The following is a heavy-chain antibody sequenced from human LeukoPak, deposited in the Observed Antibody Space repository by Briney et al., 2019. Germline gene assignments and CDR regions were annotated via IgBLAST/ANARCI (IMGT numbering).Heavy chain of an antibody. CDR3: ARVAVRRITMIVVVPSYMDV. D-gene: IGHD3-22*01. CDR2: IYSGGST. V-gene: IGHV3-53*01. Sequence: PGGSLRLSCAASGFAVSSNYMSWVRQAPGKGLEWVSVIYSGGSTYYADSVKGRFTISRDNSKNTLYLQMNSLRAEDTAVYYCARVAVRRITMIVVVPSYMDVWGKGTTVTVSS. J-gene: IGHJ6*03. CDR1: GFAVSSNY.